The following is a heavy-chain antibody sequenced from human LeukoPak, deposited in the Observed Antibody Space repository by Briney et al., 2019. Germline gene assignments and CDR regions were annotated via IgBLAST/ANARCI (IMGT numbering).Heavy chain of an antibody. Sequence: PSETLSLTCTVSGGSISSSSYYWGWIRQPPGKGLELVGFIYYSGSTKYNPSLKSRVTISAATSKTQFSLRLSYATAADTAVYYCARIRRPHWYLDLWGRGTLVTVSS. CDR1: GGSISSSSYY. CDR2: IYYSGST. D-gene: IGHD3-3*01. J-gene: IGHJ2*01. V-gene: IGHV4-30-4*08. CDR3: ARIRRPHWYLDL.